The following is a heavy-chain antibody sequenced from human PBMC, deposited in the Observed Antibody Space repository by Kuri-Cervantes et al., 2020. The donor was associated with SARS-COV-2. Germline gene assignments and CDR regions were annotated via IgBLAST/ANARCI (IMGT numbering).Heavy chain of an antibody. J-gene: IGHJ5*02. CDR2: ISSNGGTT. V-gene: IGHV3-64*01. D-gene: IGHD3-22*01. CDR1: GFTFRSYT. CDR3: AIHMIVVVIVGGSGKPNWFDP. Sequence: GESLKISCAACGFTFRSYTRHWVRQAPGKGLEFVSAISSNGGTTYYAYSVKGRFTVSRDNSKNTLYLQMGSLRAEDMAVYYCAIHMIVVVIVGGSGKPNWFDPWGQGTLVTVSS.